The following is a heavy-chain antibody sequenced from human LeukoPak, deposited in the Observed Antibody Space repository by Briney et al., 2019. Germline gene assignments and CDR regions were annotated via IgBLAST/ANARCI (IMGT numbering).Heavy chain of an antibody. J-gene: IGHJ4*02. CDR3: AKVLGIAAAGTVDY. CDR1: GFTFSSYA. D-gene: IGHD6-13*01. V-gene: IGHV3-23*01. Sequence: GGSLRLSYAASGFTFSSYAMSWVRQAPGKGLEWVSAISGSGGSTYYADSVKGRFTISRDNSKNTLYLQMNSLRAEDTAVYYCAKVLGIAAAGTVDYWDQGTLVTVSS. CDR2: ISGSGGST.